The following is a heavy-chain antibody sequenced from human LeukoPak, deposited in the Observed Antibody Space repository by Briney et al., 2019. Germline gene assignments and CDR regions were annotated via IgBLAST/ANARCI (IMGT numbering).Heavy chain of an antibody. V-gene: IGHV3-7*01. CDR3: ARAAYYGSQTGFQH. Sequence: GGSLRLSCAASGFTVSSNYMSWVRQAPGKGLEWVANIRQDGSEKYYVDSVKGRFTISRDNAKNSLYLQMNSLRAEDTAVYYCARAAYYGSQTGFQHWGQGTLVTVSS. D-gene: IGHD3-10*01. CDR2: IRQDGSEK. J-gene: IGHJ1*01. CDR1: GFTVSSNY.